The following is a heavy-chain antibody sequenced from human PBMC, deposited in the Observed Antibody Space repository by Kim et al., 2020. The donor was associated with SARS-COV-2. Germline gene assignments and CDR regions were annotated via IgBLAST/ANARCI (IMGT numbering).Heavy chain of an antibody. CDR3: ARDYGSGIIQH. CDR1: GFTVSNTY. D-gene: IGHD3-10*01. J-gene: IGHJ1*01. CDR2: IYTGGNT. Sequence: GGSLRLSCAASGFTVSNTYMSWVRQAPGKGLEGVSIIYTGGNTYYAASVKGRFTISRHTSENTLYLEMNSLRSEDTAVYYCARDYGSGIIQHWGQGTLVIVSS. V-gene: IGHV3-53*04.